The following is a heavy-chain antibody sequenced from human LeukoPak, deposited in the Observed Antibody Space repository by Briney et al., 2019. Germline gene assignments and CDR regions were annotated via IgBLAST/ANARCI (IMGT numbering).Heavy chain of an antibody. D-gene: IGHD2-21*02. CDR3: ARAAIMQKDAFDI. Sequence: SETLSLTCSVSGGSISSYYRSWIRQPAGKGLEWIGRIYTSGSTNYNPSLKSRVTMSVDTSKNQFSLKLSSVTAADTAVYYCARAAIMQKDAFDIWGQGTMVTVSS. CDR2: IYTSGST. CDR1: GGSISSYY. V-gene: IGHV4-4*07. J-gene: IGHJ3*02.